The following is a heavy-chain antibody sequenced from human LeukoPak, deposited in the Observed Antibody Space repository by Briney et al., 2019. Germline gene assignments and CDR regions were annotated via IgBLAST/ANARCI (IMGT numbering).Heavy chain of an antibody. CDR1: GYSFTSYW. V-gene: IGHV5-51*01. D-gene: IGHD2-15*01. J-gene: IGHJ3*02. Sequence: GESLKISCKGAGYSFTSYWIGWVRQMPGKGLEWMGIIYPGDSDTRYSPSFQGQVTISADKSISTAYLQWSSLKASDTAMYYCASGGYCSGGSCSDAFDIWGQGTMVTVSS. CDR3: ASGGYCSGGSCSDAFDI. CDR2: IYPGDSDT.